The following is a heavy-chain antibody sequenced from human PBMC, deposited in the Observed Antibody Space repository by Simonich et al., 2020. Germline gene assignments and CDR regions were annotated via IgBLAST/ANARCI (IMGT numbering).Heavy chain of an antibody. CDR3: ARVRFEAFDI. CDR2: INPNSGGT. V-gene: IGHV1-2*02. CDR1: GYTFTGYY. J-gene: IGHJ3*02. Sequence: QVQLVQSGAEVKKPGASVKVSCKASGYTFTGYYMHWVRQAPGQGLEWMGWINPNSGGTNDAQKFQGRVTMTRDTSISTADMELSRLRSDDTAVYYCARVRFEAFDIWGQGTMVTVSS.